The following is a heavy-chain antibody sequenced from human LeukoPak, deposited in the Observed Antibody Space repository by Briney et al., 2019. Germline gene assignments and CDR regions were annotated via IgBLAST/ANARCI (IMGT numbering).Heavy chain of an antibody. D-gene: IGHD3-10*01. J-gene: IGHJ6*04. Sequence: SVKVTCKASGGTFSSYTISWVRHAHGQGLEWMGGTIPIFGTANYAQKFQGRVTITADESTSTAYMELSSLRSEDTAVYYCAKSSGSYYNQGYYYYGMDVWGKGTTVTVSS. CDR1: GGTFSSYT. CDR2: TIPIFGTA. V-gene: IGHV1-69*01. CDR3: AKSSGSYYNQGYYYYGMDV.